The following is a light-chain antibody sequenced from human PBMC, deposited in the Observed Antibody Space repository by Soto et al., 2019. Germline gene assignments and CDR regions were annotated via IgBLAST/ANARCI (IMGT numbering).Light chain of an antibody. Sequence: QSALTQPASVSGSPGQSITISCTGTSSDVGRYNYVSWYQQHPGKAPKLMIYEVSNRPSGVSNRFSASKSGNTASLTISGLQAEDEADYYCQSYDSSLSGHVVFGGGTKLTVL. CDR1: SSDVGRYNY. J-gene: IGLJ2*01. CDR3: QSYDSSLSGHVV. CDR2: EVS. V-gene: IGLV2-14*01.